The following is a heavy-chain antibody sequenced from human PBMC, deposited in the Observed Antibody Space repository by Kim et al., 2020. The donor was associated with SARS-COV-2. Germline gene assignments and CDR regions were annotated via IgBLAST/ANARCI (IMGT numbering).Heavy chain of an antibody. J-gene: IGHJ4*02. V-gene: IGHV1-18*01. CDR1: GYTFTTYG. CDR2: ITAYNGNT. CDR3: AKDYRANSGSYSGSGY. Sequence: ASVKVSCKASGYTFTTYGISWVRQAPGQGLEWMGWITAYNGNTNYAQKFQGRVTMPTDTSTSTAYMELRSLTSDDTAVYYCAKDYRANSGSYSGSGYWGRGTLVTVSS. D-gene: IGHD1-26*01.